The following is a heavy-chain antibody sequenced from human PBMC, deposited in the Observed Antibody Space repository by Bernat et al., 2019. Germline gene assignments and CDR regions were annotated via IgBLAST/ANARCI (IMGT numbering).Heavy chain of an antibody. D-gene: IGHD2-2*01. J-gene: IGHJ5*02. CDR2: IYYSGST. V-gene: IGHV4-59*12. Sequence: QVQLQESGPGLVKPSETLSLTCTVSGGSISSYYWSWIRQPPGKGLEWIGYIYYSGSTYYNPSLKSRVTISVDTSKNQFSLKLSSVTAADTAVYYCARGIVVVPAATGWFDPWGQGTLVTVS. CDR3: ARGIVVVPAATGWFDP. CDR1: GGSISSYY.